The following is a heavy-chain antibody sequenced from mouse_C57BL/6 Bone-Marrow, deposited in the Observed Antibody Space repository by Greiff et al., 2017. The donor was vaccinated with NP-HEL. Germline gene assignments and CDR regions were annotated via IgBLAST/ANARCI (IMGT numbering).Heavy chain of an antibody. V-gene: IGHV5-12*01. CDR1: GFTFSDYY. D-gene: IGHD1-2*01. CDR3: ARPIIDYYTMDY. CDR2: ISNGGGST. Sequence: EVQGVESGGGLVQPGGSLKLSCAASGFTFSDYYMYWVRQTPEKRLEWVAYISNGGGSTYYPDTLKGRFTISRDNAKTTPYLQMSRLKSEDTAMYYCARPIIDYYTMDYWGQGNSVTVTS. J-gene: IGHJ4*01.